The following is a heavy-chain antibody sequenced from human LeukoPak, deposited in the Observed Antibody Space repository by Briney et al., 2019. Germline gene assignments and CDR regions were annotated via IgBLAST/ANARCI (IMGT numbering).Heavy chain of an antibody. V-gene: IGHV3-21*01. Sequence: PGGSLRLSCAASGFTFSSYSMNWVRQAPGKGLEWVSSISSSSSYIYYADSVKGRFTISRDNAKNSLYLQMNSLRAEDTAVYYCARVSGAPRRLLRYFDWLSLPYMDVWGKGTTVTVSS. CDR1: GFTFSSYS. CDR3: ARVSGAPRRLLRYFDWLSLPYMDV. D-gene: IGHD3-9*01. CDR2: ISSSSSYI. J-gene: IGHJ6*03.